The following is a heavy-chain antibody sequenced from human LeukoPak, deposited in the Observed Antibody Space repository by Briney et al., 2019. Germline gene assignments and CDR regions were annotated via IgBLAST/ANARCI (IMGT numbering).Heavy chain of an antibody. Sequence: GGSLGLSCAASGFNFITAAMTWVRQAPGKGLEWVSLIGSSGGSTYYTDSVKGRFTISRDNFNHTLSLQMNSLRVEDTAIYYCVKDIQLSTWGRGTMVTVSS. CDR2: IGSSGGST. CDR3: VKDIQLST. D-gene: IGHD5-24*01. V-gene: IGHV3-23*01. CDR1: GFNFITAA. J-gene: IGHJ3*01.